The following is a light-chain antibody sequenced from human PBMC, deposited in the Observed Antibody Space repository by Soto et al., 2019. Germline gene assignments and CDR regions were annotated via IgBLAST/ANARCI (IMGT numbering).Light chain of an antibody. CDR2: DAS. CDR3: QHYNSFSST. J-gene: IGKJ1*01. Sequence: DIQMTQSPSTLSASVGDRVTITCRASQSITIWLAWYQQKPGKAPKLLIFDASNLESGVPSRFSGSGSGTEFTLTISSLQPDDVATYYCQHYNSFSSTFGQGTKVEIK. CDR1: QSITIW. V-gene: IGKV1-5*01.